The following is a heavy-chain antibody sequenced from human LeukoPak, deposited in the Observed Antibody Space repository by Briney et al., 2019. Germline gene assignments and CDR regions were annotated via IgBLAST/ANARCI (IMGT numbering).Heavy chain of an antibody. CDR2: IKQDGGEK. CDR1: GFTFSSYW. Sequence: PGGSLRLSCEVSGFTFSSYWMSWVRQVPGKGLEWVANIKQDGGEKYYVVSVKGRFTISRDNAKNSLYLQMNSLRAEDTAVYYCARDEYRNAYWGQGTLVTVSS. V-gene: IGHV3-7*01. J-gene: IGHJ4*02. D-gene: IGHD1-1*01. CDR3: ARDEYRNAY.